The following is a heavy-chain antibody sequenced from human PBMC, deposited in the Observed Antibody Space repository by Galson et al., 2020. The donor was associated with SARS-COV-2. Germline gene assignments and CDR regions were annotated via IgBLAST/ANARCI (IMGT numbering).Heavy chain of an antibody. D-gene: IGHD3-3*01. CDR3: AREKDSHYDFWSGYTGYYYYYMDV. V-gene: IGHV1-46*01. CDR1: GYTFTSYY. Sequence: ASVKVSCKASGYTFTSYYMHWVRQAPGQGLEWMGIINPSGGSTSYAQKFQGRVTMTRDTSTSTVYMELSSLRSEDTAVYYCAREKDSHYDFWSGYTGYYYYYMDVWGKGTTVTFSS. CDR2: INPSGGST. J-gene: IGHJ6*03.